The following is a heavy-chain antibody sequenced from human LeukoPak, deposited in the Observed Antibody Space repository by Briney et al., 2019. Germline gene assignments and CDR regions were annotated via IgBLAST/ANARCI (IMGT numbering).Heavy chain of an antibody. V-gene: IGHV3-33*01. CDR3: ARARNSYGLDY. J-gene: IGHJ4*02. Sequence: PGRSLRLSCAASGFTFSSYGMHWVRQAPGKGLEWVAVIWYDGSNKYYADSVKGRFTISRDNAKNSLYLQMNSLRAEDTAVYYCARARNSYGLDYWGQGTLVTVSS. D-gene: IGHD5-18*01. CDR1: GFTFSSYG. CDR2: IWYDGSNK.